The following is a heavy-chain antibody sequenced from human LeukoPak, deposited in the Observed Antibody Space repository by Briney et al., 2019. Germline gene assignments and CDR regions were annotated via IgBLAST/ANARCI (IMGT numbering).Heavy chain of an antibody. CDR2: IYHSGST. V-gene: IGHV4-4*02. J-gene: IGHJ4*02. Sequence: SGTLSLTCAVSGGSISSSNWWSWVRQPPGKGLEWIGEIYHSGSTNYNPSLKSRVTISVDRSKNQFSLKLSSVTAADTAVYYCARGGRERWLQLYDYWGQGTLVTVSS. CDR1: GGSISSSNW. CDR3: ARGGRERWLQLYDY. D-gene: IGHD5-24*01.